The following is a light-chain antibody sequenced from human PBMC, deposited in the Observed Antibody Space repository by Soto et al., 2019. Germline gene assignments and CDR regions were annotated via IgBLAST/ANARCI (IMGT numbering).Light chain of an antibody. CDR2: DAS. J-gene: IGKJ2*01. CDR3: QQRSHWPPYT. Sequence: EIVLTQSPDTLSLSPGERATLSCRASQSVSSYLAWYQQKPGQAPRLLIYDASNRATGIPARFSGSGSGTDFTLTICSLEPEDFAVYYCQQRSHWPPYTFGQGTKLEI. CDR1: QSVSSY. V-gene: IGKV3-11*01.